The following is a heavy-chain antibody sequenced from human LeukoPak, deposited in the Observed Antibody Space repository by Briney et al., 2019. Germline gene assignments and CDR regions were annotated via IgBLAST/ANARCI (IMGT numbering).Heavy chain of an antibody. CDR2: ISHTGIT. CDR1: GASITNYY. D-gene: IGHD1-14*01. J-gene: IGHJ4*02. CDR3: ARFRSAADHPDS. V-gene: IGHV4-59*01. Sequence: PSETLSLTCTVSGASITNYYWSWIRQPPGKGLEWTGYISHTGITNYNPSLESRVIISADTSRNQFSLKLTSMTAADTAVYYCARFRSAADHPDSWGQGTLVTVSS.